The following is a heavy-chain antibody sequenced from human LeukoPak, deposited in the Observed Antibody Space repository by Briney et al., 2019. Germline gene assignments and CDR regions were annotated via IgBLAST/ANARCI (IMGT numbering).Heavy chain of an antibody. D-gene: IGHD2-2*01. CDR1: GGSISSYY. V-gene: IGHV4-59*01. CDR2: IYYSGST. CDR3: ARTPPAMLYFDY. Sequence: SETLSLTCTVSGGSISSYYWSWIRQPPGKGLEWIGYIYYSGSTNYNPSLKSRVTISADTSKNQFSLKLSSVTAADTAVYYCARTPPAMLYFDYWGQGTLVTVSS. J-gene: IGHJ4*02.